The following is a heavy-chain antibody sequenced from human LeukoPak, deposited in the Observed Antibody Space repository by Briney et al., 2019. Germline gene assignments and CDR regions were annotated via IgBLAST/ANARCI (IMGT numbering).Heavy chain of an antibody. CDR2: IKQDGSEK. CDR3: ARDRRGPFDY. D-gene: IGHD3-10*01. CDR1: GFTFSSYA. V-gene: IGHV3-7*03. Sequence: GGSLRLSCAASGFTFSSYAMHWVRQAPGKGLEWVANIKQDGSEKYYVDSVKGRFTISRDDAMNSLYLQMNSLRAEDTAVYFCARDRRGPFDYWGQGTLVTVSS. J-gene: IGHJ4*02.